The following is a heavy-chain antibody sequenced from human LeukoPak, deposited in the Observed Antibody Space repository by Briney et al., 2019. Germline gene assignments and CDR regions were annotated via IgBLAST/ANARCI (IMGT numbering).Heavy chain of an antibody. CDR1: GYTFTGYS. J-gene: IGHJ4*02. Sequence: GASVKVSCKASGYTFTGYSMHWVRQAPGQGLEWMGWINPNSGGTNYAQKFQGRVTMTRDTSISTAYMELSRLRSDDTAVYYCARVRDRGYYYDSSGYYYWGQGTLVTVSS. CDR3: ARVRDRGYYYDSSGYYY. V-gene: IGHV1-2*02. D-gene: IGHD3-22*01. CDR2: INPNSGGT.